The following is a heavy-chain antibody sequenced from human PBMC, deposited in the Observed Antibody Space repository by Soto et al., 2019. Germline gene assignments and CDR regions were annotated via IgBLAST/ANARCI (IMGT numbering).Heavy chain of an antibody. J-gene: IGHJ4*02. CDR3: AKDRFRIAVAAPFDY. CDR2: ISYDGSNK. CDR1: GFTFSSYG. V-gene: IGHV3-30*18. Sequence: QVQLVESGGGVVQPGRSLRLSCAASGFTFSSYGMHWVRQAPGKGLEWVAVISYDGSNKYYAVSVKGRFTISRDNSKNTLYLQMNSLRAEDTAVYYCAKDRFRIAVAAPFDYWGQGTLVTVSS. D-gene: IGHD6-19*01.